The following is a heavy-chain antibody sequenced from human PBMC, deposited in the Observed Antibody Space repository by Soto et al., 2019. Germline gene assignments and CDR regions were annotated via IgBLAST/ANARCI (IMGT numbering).Heavy chain of an antibody. J-gene: IGHJ5*02. D-gene: IGHD3-3*01. Sequence: QIQLVQSGAELKRPGASVRVSCEASGYDFSEFDISWLRQAPGQGPEWMGRISPKSANTNYAQRFQGRVTMTADTSTSTAYMEVRRLRSDDTAVYYCATSYDSGFDPWGQGTLVTVSS. CDR1: GYDFSEFD. CDR2: ISPKSANT. CDR3: ATSYDSGFDP. V-gene: IGHV1-18*01.